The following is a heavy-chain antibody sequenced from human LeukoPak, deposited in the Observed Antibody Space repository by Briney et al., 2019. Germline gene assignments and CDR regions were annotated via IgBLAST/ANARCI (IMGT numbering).Heavy chain of an antibody. CDR2: IDPSDSYT. CDR3: ARSYYGSGSLDYYYYGMDV. D-gene: IGHD3-10*01. V-gene: IGHV5-10-1*01. J-gene: IGHJ6*02. Sequence: GESLKIPCKGSGYSFTSYWISWVRQMPGKGLEWMGRIDPSDSYTNYSPSFQGHVTISADKSISTAYLQWSSLKASDTAMYYCARSYYGSGSLDYYYYGMDVWGQGTTVTVSS. CDR1: GYSFTSYW.